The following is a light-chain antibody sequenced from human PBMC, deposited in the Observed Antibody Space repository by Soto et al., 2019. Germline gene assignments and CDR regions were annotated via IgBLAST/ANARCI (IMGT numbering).Light chain of an antibody. J-gene: IGKJ2*01. CDR2: LGS. CDR1: QSLLHSNGYNY. Sequence: DIVMTQSPLSLPVTPGEPASISCRSSQSLLHSNGYNYLDWYLQKPGQSPQLLIYLGSNRASGVPDRFSGSGSGTDFTLKISRVGAEGVGVYYCMQALQTPRTFGQGTKLEIK. CDR3: MQALQTPRT. V-gene: IGKV2-28*01.